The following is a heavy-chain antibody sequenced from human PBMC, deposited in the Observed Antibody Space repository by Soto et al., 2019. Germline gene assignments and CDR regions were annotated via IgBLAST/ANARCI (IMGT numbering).Heavy chain of an antibody. V-gene: IGHV1-69*13. CDR3: ARDERWLQSAFDY. CDR1: GGTFSSYA. Sequence: SVKVSCKASGGTFSSYAISWVRQAPGQGLEWMGGIIPIFGTANYAQKFQGRVTITADESTSTAYMELSSLRSEDTAVYYCARDERWLQSAFDYWGQGTLVTVSS. CDR2: IIPIFGTA. D-gene: IGHD5-12*01. J-gene: IGHJ4*02.